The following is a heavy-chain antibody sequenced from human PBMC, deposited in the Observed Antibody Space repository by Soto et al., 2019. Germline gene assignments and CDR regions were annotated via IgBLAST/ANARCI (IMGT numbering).Heavy chain of an antibody. D-gene: IGHD2-15*01. CDR1: GGSISSSSYY. CDR2: IYYSGST. Sequence: SETLSLTCTVSGGSISSSSYYRGWIRQPPGKGLEWIGSIYYSGSTYYNPSLKSRVTISVDTSKNQFSLKLSSVTAADTAVYYCTRRYCSGGSCYDFDYWGQGTLVTVSS. V-gene: IGHV4-39*01. J-gene: IGHJ4*02. CDR3: TRRYCSGGSCYDFDY.